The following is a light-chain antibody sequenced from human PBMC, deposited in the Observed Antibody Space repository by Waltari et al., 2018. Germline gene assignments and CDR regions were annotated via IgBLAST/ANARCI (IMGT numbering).Light chain of an antibody. CDR1: SSHIGAGYD. Sequence: QSVLTQPPSVSGAPGQRVTISCTGSSSHIGAGYDVHWYQQLPGTAPKLLIYGNSNRPSGVPDRFSGSKSGTSASLAITGLQAEDEADYYCQSYDSSLSGPNWVFGGGTKLTVL. CDR2: GNS. V-gene: IGLV1-40*01. CDR3: QSYDSSLSGPNWV. J-gene: IGLJ3*02.